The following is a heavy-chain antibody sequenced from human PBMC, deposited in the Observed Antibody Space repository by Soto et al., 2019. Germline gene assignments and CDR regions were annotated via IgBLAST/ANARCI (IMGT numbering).Heavy chain of an antibody. CDR1: RFTFSDYG. V-gene: IGHV3-30*18. J-gene: IGHJ5*01. D-gene: IGHD1-1*01. Sequence: GGSLRLSCAASRFTFSDYGMSWVRQAPGKGLEWVALISHDGSQEHYADSVKGRFTISRDNSKNTLYLQMNSLRAEDTAVYYCAKDKLPRGRSGNNCFDSWGQGTLVTVSS. CDR3: AKDKLPRGRSGNNCFDS. CDR2: ISHDGSQE.